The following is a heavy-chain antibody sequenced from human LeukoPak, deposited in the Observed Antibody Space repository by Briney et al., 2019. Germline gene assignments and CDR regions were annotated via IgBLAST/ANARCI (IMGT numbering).Heavy chain of an antibody. V-gene: IGHV3-23*01. J-gene: IGHJ4*02. CDR3: AKKSVPNTPPTFDY. Sequence: GGSLRLSCAASGFTFSSYAMSWVSQAPGRGLEWVATLSGSGAGTYYSDSVQGRFTISRDNSKNTLYLQMNSLRAEDTAVYYCAKKSVPNTPPTFDYWGQGTLVTVSS. CDR1: GFTFSSYA. D-gene: IGHD2-2*02. CDR2: LSGSGAGT.